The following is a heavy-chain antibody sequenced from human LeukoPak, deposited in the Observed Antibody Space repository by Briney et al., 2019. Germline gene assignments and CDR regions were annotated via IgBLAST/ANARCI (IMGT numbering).Heavy chain of an antibody. CDR1: GFTFSDFW. Sequence: QPGGSLRLSCVASGFTFSDFWMHWFRQAPGMGPAWVSRIANDGSSTSYADSVKGRFTISRDNAENTLYLQMNSLRAEDTAVYYCARGVNRNYADYWGQGTLVTVSS. V-gene: IGHV3-74*01. D-gene: IGHD2/OR15-2a*01. CDR3: ARGVNRNYADY. J-gene: IGHJ4*02. CDR2: IANDGSST.